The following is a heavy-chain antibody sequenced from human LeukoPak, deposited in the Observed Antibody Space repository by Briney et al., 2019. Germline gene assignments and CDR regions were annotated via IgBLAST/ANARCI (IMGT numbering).Heavy chain of an antibody. CDR1: GYTFTSYD. CDR2: MSPNSGNT. V-gene: IGHV1-8*01. J-gene: IGHJ4*02. Sequence: ASVKVSCKASGYTFTSYDINWVRQATGQGLEWMGWMSPNSGNTGYAQKFQGRVTMTRNTSISTAYMELSSLRSEDTAVYYCARPRIAARRNYYFDYWGQGTLVTVSS. D-gene: IGHD6-6*01. CDR3: ARPRIAARRNYYFDY.